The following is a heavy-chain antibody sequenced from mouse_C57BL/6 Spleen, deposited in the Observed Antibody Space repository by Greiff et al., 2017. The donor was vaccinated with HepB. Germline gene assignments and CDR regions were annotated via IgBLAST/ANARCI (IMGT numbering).Heavy chain of an antibody. Sequence: QVQQQQPGAELVWPGSSVKLSCKASGYTFTSYWMDWVKQRPGQGLEWIGNIYPSDSETHYNQKFKDKATLTVDKSSSIAYMQLSSLTSEDSAVYYCARLDSSEAMDYWGQGTSVTVSS. J-gene: IGHJ4*01. CDR3: ARLDSSEAMDY. V-gene: IGHV1-61*01. D-gene: IGHD3-2*02. CDR1: GYTFTSYW. CDR2: IYPSDSET.